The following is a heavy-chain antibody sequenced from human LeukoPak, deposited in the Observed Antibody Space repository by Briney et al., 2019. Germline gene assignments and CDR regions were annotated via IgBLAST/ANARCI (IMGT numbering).Heavy chain of an antibody. D-gene: IGHD3-22*01. Sequence: GESLKISCKGSGYSFTSYWIGWVRQMPGKGLEWMGIIFPGDSDTRYSPSFQGQVPISADKSISTAYLQWSSLKASDTAMYYCARLAYYDTSGDYGWYFDLWGRGTLVTVSS. J-gene: IGHJ2*01. CDR3: ARLAYYDTSGDYGWYFDL. CDR1: GYSFTSYW. V-gene: IGHV5-51*01. CDR2: IFPGDSDT.